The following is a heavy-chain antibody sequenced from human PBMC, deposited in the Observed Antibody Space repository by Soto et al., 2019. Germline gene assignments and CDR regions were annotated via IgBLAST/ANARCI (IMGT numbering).Heavy chain of an antibody. CDR1: GFSFSDYS. CDR2: ITSSSSYT. D-gene: IGHD6-19*01. Sequence: EVQLVESGGGLVRPGGSLRLSCAASGFSFSDYSMNWVRQAPGKGLEWVSFITSSSSYTYYADSVKGRFTISRDNAKNSLYLETSSLRDEDTALYFCARYSPDYNSAWDEAYYMDDWGKGTTVTVS. CDR3: ARYSPDYNSAWDEAYYMDD. J-gene: IGHJ6*03. V-gene: IGHV3-21*01.